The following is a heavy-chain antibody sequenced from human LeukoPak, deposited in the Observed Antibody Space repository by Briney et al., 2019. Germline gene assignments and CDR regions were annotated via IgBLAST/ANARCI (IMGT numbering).Heavy chain of an antibody. CDR3: AREVGQWLVPLV. V-gene: IGHV4-34*01. J-gene: IGHJ4*02. CDR2: INHSGST. D-gene: IGHD6-19*01. Sequence: SETLSLTCAVYGGSFSGYYWSWIRQPPGKGLEWIGEINHSGSTNYNPSLKSRVTISEDTSKNQFSLKLSSVTAADTAVYYCAREVGQWLVPLVWGQGTLVTVSS. CDR1: GGSFSGYY.